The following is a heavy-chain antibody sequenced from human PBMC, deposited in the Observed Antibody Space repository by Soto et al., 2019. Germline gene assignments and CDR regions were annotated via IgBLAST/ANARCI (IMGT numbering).Heavy chain of an antibody. V-gene: IGHV4-59*01. D-gene: IGHD2-2*01. CDR3: ARGLRRQLLNWFDP. Sequence: NPSETLSLTCTVSGGSISSYYWSWIRQPPGKGLEWIGYIYYIGSTNYNPSLKSRVTISVDTSKNQFSLKLSSVTAADTAVYYCARGLRRQLLNWFDPWGQGTLVTV. CDR2: IYYIGST. J-gene: IGHJ5*02. CDR1: GGSISSYY.